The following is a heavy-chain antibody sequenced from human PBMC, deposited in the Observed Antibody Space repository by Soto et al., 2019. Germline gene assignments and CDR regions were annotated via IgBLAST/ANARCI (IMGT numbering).Heavy chain of an antibody. CDR1: GGSISSYY. CDR2: IYYSGST. J-gene: IGHJ4*02. V-gene: IGHV4-59*01. D-gene: IGHD6-19*01. Sequence: PSETLSLTCTVSGGSISSYYWSWIRQPPGKGLEWIGYIYYSGSTNYNPSLKSRVTISVDTSKNQFSLRLSSVTAADTAVYYCARVAAVAWHFDYWGQGTLVTVSS. CDR3: ARVAAVAWHFDY.